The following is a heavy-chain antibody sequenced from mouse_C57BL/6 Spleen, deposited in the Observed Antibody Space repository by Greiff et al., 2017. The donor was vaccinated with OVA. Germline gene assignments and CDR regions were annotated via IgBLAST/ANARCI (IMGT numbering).Heavy chain of an antibody. J-gene: IGHJ2*01. D-gene: IGHD2-3*01. CDR1: GYTFTSYW. Sequence: QVQLQQPGAELVRPGASVKLSCKASGYTFTSYWMHWVKQRPGQGLEWIGMIHPNSGSTNYNEKFKSKATLTVDKSSSTAYMQLSSLTSEDSAVYYCSMLVDREPDYWGHGPTPTVSP. CDR2: IHPNSGST. CDR3: SMLVDREPDY. V-gene: IGHV1-64*01.